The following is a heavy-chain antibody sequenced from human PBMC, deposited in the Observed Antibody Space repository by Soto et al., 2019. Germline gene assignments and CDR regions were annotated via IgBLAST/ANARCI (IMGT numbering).Heavy chain of an antibody. D-gene: IGHD6-13*01. Sequence: QVQLVQSGAEVMKPGASVKVSRKASGYSFSSDYISWVRQATGQGLEWLGWMNPNSGNTGYAQKFQGRVTMTRNSSITTAYMELSSLRSDDTAVYYCARGYSSAWYSLGDWGQGTLVTVSS. V-gene: IGHV1-8*01. CDR2: MNPNSGNT. CDR3: ARGYSSAWYSLGD. CDR1: GYSFSSDY. J-gene: IGHJ4*02.